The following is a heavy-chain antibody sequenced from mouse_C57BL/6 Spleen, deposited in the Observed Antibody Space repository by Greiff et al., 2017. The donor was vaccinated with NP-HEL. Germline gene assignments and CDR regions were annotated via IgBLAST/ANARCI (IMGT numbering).Heavy chain of an antibody. D-gene: IGHD2-1*01. Sequence: VQLQQSGAELARPGASVKLSCKASGYTFTSYGISWVKQRTGRGLEWIGEIYPRSGNTYYNEKFKGKATLTADKSSSTAYMELRSLTSEDSAVYFCASGVYYGNPYAMDYWGQGTSVTVSS. CDR3: ASGVYYGNPYAMDY. CDR1: GYTFTSYG. CDR2: IYPRSGNT. V-gene: IGHV1-81*01. J-gene: IGHJ4*01.